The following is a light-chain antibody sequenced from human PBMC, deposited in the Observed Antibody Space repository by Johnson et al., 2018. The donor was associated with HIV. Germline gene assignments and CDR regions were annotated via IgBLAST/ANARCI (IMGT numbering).Light chain of an antibody. Sequence: QSVLTQPPSVSAAPGQKVTISCSGSSSNIGNNYVSWYQQLPGTAPKVLIYDNNKRPTGIPARFCGSQYGMSATLGINGLQNGVEADSYCGTCDSSLSAAGNVFGTGTKVTVL. CDR2: DNN. CDR1: SSNIGNNY. J-gene: IGLJ1*01. V-gene: IGLV1-51*01. CDR3: GTCDSSLSAAGNV.